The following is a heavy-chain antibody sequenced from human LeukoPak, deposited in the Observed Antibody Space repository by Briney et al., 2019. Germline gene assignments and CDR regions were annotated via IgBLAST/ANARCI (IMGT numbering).Heavy chain of an antibody. CDR2: IIPILGIA. D-gene: IGHD4-11*01. CDR3: ATDSNYGIIDY. CDR1: GGTFSSYA. Sequence: SVKVSCKASGGTFSSYAISWVRQAPGQGLEWMGRIIPILGIANYAQKFQGRVTITADESTSTAYMELSSLRSEDTAVYYCATDSNYGIIDYWGRGTLVTVSS. V-gene: IGHV1-69*04. J-gene: IGHJ4*02.